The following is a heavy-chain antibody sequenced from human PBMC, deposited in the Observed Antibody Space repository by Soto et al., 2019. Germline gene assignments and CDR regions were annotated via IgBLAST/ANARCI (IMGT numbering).Heavy chain of an antibody. CDR2: IYHSGST. J-gene: IGHJ5*02. V-gene: IGHV4-4*02. CDR1: GGSISGSNW. CDR3: ARGLTMGQLPSHFDH. D-gene: IGHD3-16*01. Sequence: PSETLSLTCAVSGGSISGSNWWSWVRQPPGKGLEWIGEIYHSGSTNYNPSLKSRVTISVDKSKNQFSLKLSSVTAADTAVYYCARGLTMGQLPSHFDHWGQGTLVTVSS.